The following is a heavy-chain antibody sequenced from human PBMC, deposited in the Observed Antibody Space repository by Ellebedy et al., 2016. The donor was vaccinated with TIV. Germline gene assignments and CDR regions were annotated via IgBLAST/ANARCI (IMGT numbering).Heavy chain of an antibody. J-gene: IGHJ4*02. CDR2: INHSGST. Sequence: SETLSLTCAVYGGSFSGYYWSWIRQPPGKGLEWIGEINHSGSTNYNPSLKSRVTISVDTSKNQFSLKLTSVTAADTAVYYCARDRHYYNSSGYPQDLWGQGTLVTVSS. D-gene: IGHD3-22*01. CDR3: ARDRHYYNSSGYPQDL. CDR1: GGSFSGYY. V-gene: IGHV4-34*01.